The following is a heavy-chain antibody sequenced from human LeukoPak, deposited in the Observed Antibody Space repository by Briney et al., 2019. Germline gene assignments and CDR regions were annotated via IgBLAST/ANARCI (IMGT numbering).Heavy chain of an antibody. CDR3: AKALNDGGSLDC. J-gene: IGHJ4*02. Sequence: GGPLRLSCAASGFTFSSYAMSWVRQAPGKGLEWVSAISGSGDRTFYADSVKGRFTLSRDNSKSTLYLQMNSLRAGDTAVYYCAKALNDGGSLDCWGQGTLVTVSS. CDR2: ISGSGDRT. D-gene: IGHD4-23*01. CDR1: GFTFSSYA. V-gene: IGHV3-23*01.